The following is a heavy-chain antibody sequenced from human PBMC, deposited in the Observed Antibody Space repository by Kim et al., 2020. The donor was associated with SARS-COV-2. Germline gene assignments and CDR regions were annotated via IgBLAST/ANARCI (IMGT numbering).Heavy chain of an antibody. Sequence: GVSLRLSCAASGFTFSSYALSWVRQAPGKGLEWVSGLSGRGSNTYYADSVKGRFTISRDNSKSMLYLWITSLKVEDMAVNYRAKGDQTVLYYDRGYDYWGQGAPVTFSS. CDR2: LSGRGSNT. D-gene: IGHD3-22*01. J-gene: IGHJ4*02. V-gene: IGHV3-23*01. CDR1: GFTFSSYA. CDR3: AKGDQTVLYYDRGYDY.